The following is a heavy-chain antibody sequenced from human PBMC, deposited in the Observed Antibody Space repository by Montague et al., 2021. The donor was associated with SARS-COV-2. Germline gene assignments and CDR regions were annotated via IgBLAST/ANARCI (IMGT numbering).Heavy chain of an antibody. D-gene: IGHD3-16*01. CDR3: ARDPDPAYVAFDI. CDR1: GFTFSSYW. V-gene: IGHV3-7*01. CDR2: IKQDGSKK. Sequence: SLRLSCAASGFTFSSYWMSWVRQAPGKGLEWVANIKQDGSKKYYVDSVKGRFTISRDNAKNSLYLQMNSLRAEDTAVYYCARDPDPAYVAFDIWGQGTMVTVSS. J-gene: IGHJ3*02.